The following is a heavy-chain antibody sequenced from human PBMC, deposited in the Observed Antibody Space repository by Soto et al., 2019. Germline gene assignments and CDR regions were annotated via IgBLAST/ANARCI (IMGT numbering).Heavy chain of an antibody. D-gene: IGHD3-22*01. CDR3: AKDTMIVVLSGESYYYGMDV. Sequence: QVQLVESGGGVVQPGRSLRLSCAASGFTFSSYGMHWVRQAPGKGLEWVAVISYDGSNKYYADSVKGRFTISRDNSKNTLYLQMNSLRAADTAVYYCAKDTMIVVLSGESYYYGMDVWGQGTTVTVSS. J-gene: IGHJ6*02. CDR2: ISYDGSNK. V-gene: IGHV3-30*18. CDR1: GFTFSSYG.